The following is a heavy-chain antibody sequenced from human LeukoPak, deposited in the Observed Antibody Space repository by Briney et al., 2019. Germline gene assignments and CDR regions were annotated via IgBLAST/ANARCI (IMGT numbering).Heavy chain of an antibody. D-gene: IGHD2-21*02. J-gene: IGHJ4*02. CDR2: IRYDGANQ. CDR1: GFSFSSYG. V-gene: IGHV3-30*02. Sequence: PGGSLRLSCAASGFSFSSYGMHWVRQAPGKGLEWVTFIRYDGANQYYADSVKGRFTISRDNSKNTLYLQMNSLRAEDTAVYYCATSNIGDRSFGYWGQGTLVTVSS. CDR3: ATSNIGDRSFGY.